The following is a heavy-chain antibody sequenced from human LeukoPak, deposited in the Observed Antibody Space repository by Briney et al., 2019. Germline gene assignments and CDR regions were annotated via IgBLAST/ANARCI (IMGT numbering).Heavy chain of an antibody. CDR1: GGSISSSSYY. CDR2: IYYSGST. D-gene: IGHD3-3*01. V-gene: IGHV4-39*01. Sequence: PSETLSLTCTVSGGSISSSSYYWGWIRQPPGTGLEWIGSIYYSGSTYYNPSLMSRVTISVDTSKNQFSLKLSSVTAADTAVYYCARGVPDYDFWSGQQFPPFLMDVWGQGTTVTVSS. CDR3: ARGVPDYDFWSGQQFPPFLMDV. J-gene: IGHJ6*02.